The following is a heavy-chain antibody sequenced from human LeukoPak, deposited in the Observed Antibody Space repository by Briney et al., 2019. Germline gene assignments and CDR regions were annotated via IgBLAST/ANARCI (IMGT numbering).Heavy chain of an antibody. D-gene: IGHD3-3*01. CDR2: IYYSGST. Sequence: PSETLSLTCTVSGGSISSGGYSWSWIRQPPGKGLEWIGSIYYSGSTYYNPSLKSRVTISVDTSKNQFSLKLSSVTAADTAVYYCARDLGDFWSGYHPRFDPWGQGTLVTVSS. CDR1: GGSISSGGYS. CDR3: ARDLGDFWSGYHPRFDP. V-gene: IGHV4-39*07. J-gene: IGHJ5*02.